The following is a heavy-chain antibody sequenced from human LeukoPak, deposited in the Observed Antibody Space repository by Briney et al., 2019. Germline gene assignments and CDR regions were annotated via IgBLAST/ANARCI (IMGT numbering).Heavy chain of an antibody. CDR1: GFTFSSYW. Sequence: GGSLRLSCAASGFTFSSYWMHWVRQAPGKGLVWVSRINSDGSSTSYADSVKGRFTISRDNAKNTLCLQMNSLRAEDTAVYYCARDPYYYDSSGYYRDDYFDYWGQGTLVTVSS. V-gene: IGHV3-74*01. D-gene: IGHD3-22*01. CDR2: INSDGSST. J-gene: IGHJ4*02. CDR3: ARDPYYYDSSGYYRDDYFDY.